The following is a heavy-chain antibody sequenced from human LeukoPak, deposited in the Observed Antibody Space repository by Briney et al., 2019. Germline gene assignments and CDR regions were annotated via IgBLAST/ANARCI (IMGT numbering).Heavy chain of an antibody. J-gene: IGHJ3*02. CDR3: ARDPKGGFSYGWGAFDI. Sequence: GGSLRLSCATSGFTFSSYAMNWVRQAPGKGLEWVSVISGSGVSTYYADSVKGRFTISRDNSKNTLYLQMSSLRPEDTAVYFCARDPKGGFSYGWGAFDIWGQGTMVTVSS. V-gene: IGHV3-23*01. D-gene: IGHD5-18*01. CDR2: ISGSGVST. CDR1: GFTFSSYA.